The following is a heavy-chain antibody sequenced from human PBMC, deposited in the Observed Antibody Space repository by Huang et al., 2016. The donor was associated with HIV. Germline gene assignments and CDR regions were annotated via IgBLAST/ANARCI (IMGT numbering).Heavy chain of an antibody. J-gene: IGHJ3*02. Sequence: EVQLVESGGGLIQPGGSLRLSCAVSGFIVSSKYMSWVRQAPGRGLEGVSIIYSGGITYSADSVRGRFIISRDNSKNTVYLQMNSLRAEDTAVYYCATGYKYGTLSAFDIWGRGTVVTVAA. V-gene: IGHV3-53*01. D-gene: IGHD5-12*01. CDR1: GFIVSSKY. CDR2: IYSGGIT. CDR3: ATGYKYGTLSAFDI.